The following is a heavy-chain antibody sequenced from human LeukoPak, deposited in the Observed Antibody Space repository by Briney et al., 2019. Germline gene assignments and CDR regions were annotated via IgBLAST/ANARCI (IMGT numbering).Heavy chain of an antibody. Sequence: SETLSLTCTVSGGSISSYYWSWIRQPPGKGLEWIGYVYYSGSTNYNPSLKSRLTISVDTSKNQFSLKLCSVTAADTAVYFCARAIGGYYMDVWGKGTTVTISS. CDR1: GGSISSYY. CDR2: VYYSGST. V-gene: IGHV4-59*01. J-gene: IGHJ6*03. CDR3: ARAIGGYYMDV. D-gene: IGHD3-16*01.